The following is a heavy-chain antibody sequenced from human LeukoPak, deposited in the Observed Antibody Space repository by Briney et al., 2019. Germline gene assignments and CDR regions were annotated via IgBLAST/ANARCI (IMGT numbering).Heavy chain of an antibody. D-gene: IGHD2-15*01. CDR3: ARDQDIVVVVAANFDY. V-gene: IGHV3-30-3*01. J-gene: IGHJ4*02. Sequence: GRSLRLSCAASGFTFSSYAMHWVRQAPGKGLEWVAVISYDGSNKYYADSVKGRFTISRDNSKNTLYLQMNSLRAEDTAVYYCARDQDIVVVVAANFDYWGQGTLVTVSS. CDR1: GFTFSSYA. CDR2: ISYDGSNK.